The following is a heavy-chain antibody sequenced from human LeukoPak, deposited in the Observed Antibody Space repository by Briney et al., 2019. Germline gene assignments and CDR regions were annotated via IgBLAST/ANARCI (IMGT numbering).Heavy chain of an antibody. CDR1: GFAFDGSA. CDR3: AKEGSVCTDGICRYFDS. J-gene: IGHJ4*02. V-gene: IGHV3-9*01. CDR2: ISWNSVHI. D-gene: IGHD1-20*01. Sequence: GGSLRLSCAASGFAFDGSAMHWVRQAPGKGLEWVSTISWNSVHIDYADSVKGRFTISRDNAKNSLYLRMNSLRAEDRALYYCAKEGSVCTDGICRYFDSWGQGTLVTVSS.